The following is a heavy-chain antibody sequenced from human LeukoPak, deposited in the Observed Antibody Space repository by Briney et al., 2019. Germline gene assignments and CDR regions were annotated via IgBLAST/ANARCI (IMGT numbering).Heavy chain of an antibody. CDR1: GFNFTNYN. CDR2: IHSSSGSI. V-gene: IGHV3-21*01. D-gene: IGHD2-15*01. J-gene: IGHJ4*02. CDR3: AKCSGGSCYQSDDF. Sequence: GGSLRLSCAASGFNFTNYNMNWVRQAPGRGLEWVSSIHSSSGSIYYADSLKGRFTISRDNAKNSLYLQMNSLRAEDTAVYYCAKCSGGSCYQSDDFWGQGTLVTVSS.